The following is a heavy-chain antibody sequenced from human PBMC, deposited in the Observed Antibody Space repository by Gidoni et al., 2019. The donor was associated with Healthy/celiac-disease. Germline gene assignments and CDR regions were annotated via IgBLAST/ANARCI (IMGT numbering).Heavy chain of an antibody. CDR2: ISYDGSNK. D-gene: IGHD6-13*01. CDR1: GFTFSSYG. CDR3: AKDGPYSSSWVFDY. V-gene: IGHV3-30*18. J-gene: IGHJ4*02. Sequence: QVQLLESGGGVVQPGRSLRLSCAASGFTFSSYGMHWVRQAPGKGLEWVAVISYDGSNKYYADSVKGRFTISRDNSKNTLYLQMNSLRAEDTAVYYCAKDGPYSSSWVFDYWGQGTLVTVSS.